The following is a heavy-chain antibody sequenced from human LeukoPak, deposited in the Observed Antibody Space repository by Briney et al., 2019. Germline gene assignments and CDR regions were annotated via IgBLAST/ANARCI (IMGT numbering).Heavy chain of an antibody. D-gene: IGHD3-16*01. CDR3: ARHSCYDS. J-gene: IGHJ4*02. CDR2: IYAGDSST. V-gene: IGHV5-51*01. Sequence: GESRKISCKGSGFTFSTYSFAWVRQMPGKGLEWMGVIYAGDSSTRYSPSFPGQVTISVDKSISTASLQWSSLRASDSAIDYFARHSCYDSWGQGTLVTVSS. CDR1: GFTFSTYS.